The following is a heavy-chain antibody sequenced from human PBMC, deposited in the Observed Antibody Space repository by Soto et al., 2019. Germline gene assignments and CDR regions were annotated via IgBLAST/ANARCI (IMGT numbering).Heavy chain of an antibody. CDR2: IIPVVGIT. CDR1: GGTFSSYT. J-gene: IGHJ5*02. CDR3: ARDLSRTWELLASGWFDP. Sequence: QVQLVQSGAEVKKPGSSVKVSCKASGGTFSSYTISWVRQVPGQGLEWMGRIIPVVGITNYAQKFQGRLTITADKSTSTGYMELSSLRSEDTAVYYCARDLSRTWELLASGWFDPWGQGTLVTVSS. D-gene: IGHD1-26*01. V-gene: IGHV1-69*08.